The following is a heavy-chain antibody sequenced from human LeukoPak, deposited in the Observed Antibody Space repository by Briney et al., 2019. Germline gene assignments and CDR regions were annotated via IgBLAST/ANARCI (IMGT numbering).Heavy chain of an antibody. CDR2: ISYDGSNK. Sequence: GGSLRLSCAASGFTFSSYAMHWVRQAPGKGLEWVAVISYDGSNKYYADSVKGRFTISRDNSKNTLYLQMNRLRAEDTAVYYCAELGIPMIGGVWGKGTTVTISS. CDR3: AELGIPMIGGV. J-gene: IGHJ6*04. CDR1: GFTFSSYA. V-gene: IGHV3-30*04. D-gene: IGHD3-10*02.